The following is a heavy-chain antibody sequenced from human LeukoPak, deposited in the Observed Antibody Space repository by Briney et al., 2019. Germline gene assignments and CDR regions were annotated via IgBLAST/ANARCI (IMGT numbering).Heavy chain of an antibody. CDR1: GFTLSTHW. Sequence: LPGGSLRLSCAASGFTLSTHWMNWVRQAPGKGLEWVANIRQDESQNYYVDSVKGRFTISRDNAKNSLYLQMNSLRAEDTAVYYCARDQVVWAGTTNYWGQGTLVTVSS. CDR3: ARDQVVWAGTTNY. D-gene: IGHD1-1*01. J-gene: IGHJ4*02. V-gene: IGHV3-7*03. CDR2: IRQDESQN.